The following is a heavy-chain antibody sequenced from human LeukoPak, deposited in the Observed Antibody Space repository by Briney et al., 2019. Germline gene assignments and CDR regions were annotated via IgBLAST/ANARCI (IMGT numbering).Heavy chain of an antibody. V-gene: IGHV1-2*02. J-gene: IGHJ4*02. CDR2: IHPNSGGT. D-gene: IGHD2-21*01. Sequence: ASVKVSCKTSGHTFTGNYIHWVRQAPGQGLEWMAWIHPNSGGTSYAQKFQGRVTMTRDTSITTAYMELSNLRSDDTAVYYCARNVEIGYYLDYWGQGTLVTVSS. CDR1: GHTFTGNY. CDR3: ARNVEIGYYLDY.